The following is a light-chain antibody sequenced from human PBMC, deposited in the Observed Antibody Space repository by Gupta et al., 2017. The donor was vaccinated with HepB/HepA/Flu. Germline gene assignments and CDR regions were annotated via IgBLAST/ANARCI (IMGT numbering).Light chain of an antibody. CDR2: DVS. J-gene: IGLJ1*01. CDR3: SSYTNRNTQV. V-gene: IGLV2-14*03. CDR1: SGDVGGYNY. Sequence: QSDLVHPASVSGSPRQSITLSSTGTSGDVGGYNYVSWYQQHPGEAPKHVIYDVSSRPSGISNRFSGSKSGNTASLSISGLQAEDEADYYCSSYTNRNTQVFGTGTKVTV.